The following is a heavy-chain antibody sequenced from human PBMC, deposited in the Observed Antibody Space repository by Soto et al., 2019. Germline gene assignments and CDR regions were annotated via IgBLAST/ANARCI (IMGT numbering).Heavy chain of an antibody. CDR1: GFTFSSYS. V-gene: IGHV3-48*01. D-gene: IGHD1-1*01. CDR2: ISDISSNI. J-gene: IGHJ4*02. CDR3: VRGDNWNDEASDY. Sequence: PGGSLRLSCAASGFTFSSYSMDWVRQAPGKGLEWVSYISDISSNIHYADTVKGRFTISRDNSKNTVYLQMNSLRAEDTAVYYCVRGDNWNDEASDYWGQGTLVTVSS.